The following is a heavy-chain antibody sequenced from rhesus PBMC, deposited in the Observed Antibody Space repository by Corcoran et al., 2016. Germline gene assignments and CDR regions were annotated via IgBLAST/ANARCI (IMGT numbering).Heavy chain of an antibody. D-gene: IGHD5-24*01. Sequence: RLVDSGGGLAKPGGSLRLSCAASGFTFSTYALPWVRKAPGKGLEWGSTIISGGSTYYEDSVQGLVALARDNSKDTLPRQMNSLGTEDTAVYYCVKGNSGYSYWGLDYWGQGVLVTVSS. CDR2: IISGGST. CDR3: VKGNSGYSYWGLDY. V-gene: IGHV3-103*01. CDR1: GFTFSTYA. J-gene: IGHJ4*01.